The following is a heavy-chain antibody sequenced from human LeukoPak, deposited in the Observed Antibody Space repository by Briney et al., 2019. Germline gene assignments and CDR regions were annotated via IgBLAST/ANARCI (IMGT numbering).Heavy chain of an antibody. D-gene: IGHD3-3*01. V-gene: IGHV3-48*01. CDR1: GFTFSSYS. J-gene: IGHJ3*02. CDR3: VREDVLRFLEWPYDAFDI. Sequence: GGSLRLSCAASGFTFSSYSMNWVRQAPGKGLEWVSYISSSSSTIYYADSVKGRFSISRANAKNSLYLQMNSLRAEDTAVYYCVREDVLRFLEWPYDAFDIWGQGTMVTVSS. CDR2: ISSSSSTI.